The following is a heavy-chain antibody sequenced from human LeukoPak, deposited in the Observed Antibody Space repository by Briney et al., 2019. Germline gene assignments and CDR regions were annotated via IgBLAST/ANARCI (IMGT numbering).Heavy chain of an antibody. CDR2: MNPNSGNT. J-gene: IGHJ6*02. Sequence: ASVKVSCKASGNSISNYAVSWVRQATGQGLEWMGWMNPNSGNTGYAQKFQGRVTMTRNTSISTAYMELSSLRSEDTAVYYCARGSYYYYGMDVWGQGTTVTVSS. V-gene: IGHV1-8*01. CDR1: GNSISNYA. CDR3: ARGSYYYYGMDV.